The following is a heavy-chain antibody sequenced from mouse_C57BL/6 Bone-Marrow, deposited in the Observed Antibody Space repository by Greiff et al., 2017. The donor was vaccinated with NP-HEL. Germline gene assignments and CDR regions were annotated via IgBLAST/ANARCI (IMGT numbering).Heavy chain of an antibody. Sequence: EVHLVESGGGLVKPGGSLKLSCAASGFTFSSYAMSWVRQTPEKRLEWVATISDGGSYTYYPDNVKGRFTISRDNAKNNLYLQMSHLKSEDTAMYYCARGDDYDEAYWGQGTLVTVSA. CDR3: ARGDDYDEAY. D-gene: IGHD2-4*01. V-gene: IGHV5-4*01. CDR1: GFTFSSYA. CDR2: ISDGGSYT. J-gene: IGHJ3*01.